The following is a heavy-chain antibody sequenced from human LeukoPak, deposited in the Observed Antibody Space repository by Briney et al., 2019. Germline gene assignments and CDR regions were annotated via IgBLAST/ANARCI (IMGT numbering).Heavy chain of an antibody. CDR2: ISAYNGNT. CDR3: ARVVVVPAAPGYWFDP. CDR1: GYTFTSYG. Sequence: GASVKVSCKASGYTFTSYGISWVRQAPGQGLEWMGWISAYNGNTNYAQKLQGRVTMTTDTSTSTAYMELRSLRSDDTAVYYCARVVVVPAAPGYWFDPWGQGTQVTVSS. V-gene: IGHV1-18*01. D-gene: IGHD2-2*01. J-gene: IGHJ5*02.